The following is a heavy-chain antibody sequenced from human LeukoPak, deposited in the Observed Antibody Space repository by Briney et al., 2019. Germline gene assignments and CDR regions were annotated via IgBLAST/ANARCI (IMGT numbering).Heavy chain of an antibody. CDR3: ARAPYSSSWYKYHSDY. Sequence: PGGSLRLSCAASGFTFSTYSMNWFRQAPGKGLEWVSSLTSTSRYIYYADSVRGRFTISRDNAKNSLFLQMNSLRAEDTAVYYCARAPYSSSWYKYHSDYWGQGTLVTVSS. D-gene: IGHD6-13*01. J-gene: IGHJ4*02. CDR1: GFTFSTYS. CDR2: LTSTSRYI. V-gene: IGHV3-21*01.